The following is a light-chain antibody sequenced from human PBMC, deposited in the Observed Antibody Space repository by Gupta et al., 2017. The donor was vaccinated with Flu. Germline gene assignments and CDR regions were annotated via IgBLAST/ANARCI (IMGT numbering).Light chain of an antibody. V-gene: IGKV3-15*01. CDR3: QQYNNWLPVS. Sequence: EIVMKQPPATLSVSPGERATLSCRASQSVSSNLAWYQQKPGQAPRLLIYGASTRATGIPARFSGSGSGTEFTLTISSLQSEDFAVYYCQQYNNWLPVSFGQGTKLEIK. CDR1: QSVSSN. CDR2: GAS. J-gene: IGKJ2*03.